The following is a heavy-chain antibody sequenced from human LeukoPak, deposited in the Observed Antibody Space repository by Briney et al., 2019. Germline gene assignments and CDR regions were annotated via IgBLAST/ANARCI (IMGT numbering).Heavy chain of an antibody. J-gene: IGHJ4*02. CDR1: GYTLSNHA. Sequence: ASVKVSCKGSGYTLSNHAFSWVRQAPGQGLEWMGWISADNGNTNYAQKFQGRVSLTTDTSTSTAYMELRSLRSDDTAVYYCATPHSYVWGSYRYDLLYWGQGTLVTVSS. V-gene: IGHV1-18*04. D-gene: IGHD3-16*02. CDR2: ISADNGNT. CDR3: ATPHSYVWGSYRYDLLY.